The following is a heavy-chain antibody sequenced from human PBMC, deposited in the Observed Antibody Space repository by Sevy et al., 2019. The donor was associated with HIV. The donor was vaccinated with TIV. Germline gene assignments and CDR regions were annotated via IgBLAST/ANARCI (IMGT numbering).Heavy chain of an antibody. CDR3: ARVDSGYGI. Sequence: GESLKISCTASGYTFTSYYMHWVRQAPGQGLEWMGIINPSGGSTSYAQKFQGRVTMTRDTSTSTVYMELSSLRSEDTAVYYCARVDSGYGIWGQGTTVTVSS. CDR1: GYTFTSYY. CDR2: INPSGGST. V-gene: IGHV1-46*03. D-gene: IGHD5-12*01. J-gene: IGHJ6*02.